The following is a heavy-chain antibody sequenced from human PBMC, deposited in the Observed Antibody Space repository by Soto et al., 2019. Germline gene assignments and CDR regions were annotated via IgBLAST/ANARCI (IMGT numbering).Heavy chain of an antibody. CDR2: ISYDGSNK. Sequence: SGGSLRLSCAASGFTFSSYGMHWVRQAPGKGLEWVAVISYDGSNKYYADSVKGRFTISRDNSKNTLYLQMNSLGAEDTAVYYCAKDLSLLGMDVWGQGTTVTVSS. CDR1: GFTFSSYG. J-gene: IGHJ6*02. V-gene: IGHV3-30*18. CDR3: AKDLSLLGMDV. D-gene: IGHD1-26*01.